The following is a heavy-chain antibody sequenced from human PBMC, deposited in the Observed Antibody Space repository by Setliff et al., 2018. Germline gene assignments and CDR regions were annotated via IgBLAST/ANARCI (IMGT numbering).Heavy chain of an antibody. Sequence: SETLSLTCTVSNGSISISDFYWGWIRQSPGKGLEWIGSIYYTGDTWYKQSLEGRVTISVDTSKNQFSVKLSSVTAADTAVYYCARHKSNGSGSYPSLYMDVWGKGIMVTSP. CDR1: NGSISISDFY. J-gene: IGHJ6*03. D-gene: IGHD3-10*01. CDR2: IYYTGDT. CDR3: ARHKSNGSGSYPSLYMDV. V-gene: IGHV4-39*01.